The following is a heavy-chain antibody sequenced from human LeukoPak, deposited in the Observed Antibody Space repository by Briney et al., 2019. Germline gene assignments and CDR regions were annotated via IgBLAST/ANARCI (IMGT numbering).Heavy chain of an antibody. CDR1: GGSISSYY. V-gene: IGHV4-59*08. J-gene: IGHJ4*02. CDR2: IYYSGST. D-gene: IGHD3-22*01. CDR3: ARHDTTYYYESSGYALDY. Sequence: SETLSLTCTVSGGSISSYYWSWIRQPLGKGLEWIGYIYYSGSTNYNPSLKSRVTISVDTSKNQFSLKLSSVTAADTAVYYCARHDTTYYYESSGYALDYWGQGTLSPSPQ.